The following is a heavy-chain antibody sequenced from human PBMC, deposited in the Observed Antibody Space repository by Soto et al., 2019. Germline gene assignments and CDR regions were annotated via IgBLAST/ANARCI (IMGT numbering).Heavy chain of an antibody. CDR2: IYTSGNT. D-gene: IGHD1-7*01. Sequence: AETLSLTCTVSGGSISSYHWSWVRQSAGKGLEWIGRIYTSGNTHYNPSLKSRVTVSIDTSKNQFFLTVNSVTAADSAVYYCARESGDNWDYEAYWGQGTPVTVSS. J-gene: IGHJ4*02. CDR1: GGSISSYH. V-gene: IGHV4-4*07. CDR3: ARESGDNWDYEAY.